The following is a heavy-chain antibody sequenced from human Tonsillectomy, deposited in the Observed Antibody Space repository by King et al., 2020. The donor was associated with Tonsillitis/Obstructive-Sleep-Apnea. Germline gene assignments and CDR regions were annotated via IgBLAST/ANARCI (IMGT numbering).Heavy chain of an antibody. J-gene: IGHJ4*02. Sequence: EVQLVESGGGLVQPGGSLRLSCAASGFTFSSYAMSWVRQAPGKGLEWVSAISGSGGSTYYADSVKGRFTISRDNSQNTLYLQMNSLRAEDTAVYYCAKDPSDYCSGGSCYVDYWGQGTLVTVSS. CDR3: AKDPSDYCSGGSCYVDY. V-gene: IGHV3-23*04. CDR2: ISGSGGST. CDR1: GFTFSSYA. D-gene: IGHD2-15*01.